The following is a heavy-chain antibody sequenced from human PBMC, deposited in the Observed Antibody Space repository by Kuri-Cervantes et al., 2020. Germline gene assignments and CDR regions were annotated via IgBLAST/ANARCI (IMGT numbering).Heavy chain of an antibody. J-gene: IGHJ1*01. CDR1: GYPFSSHD. CDR2: MNPENGNT. D-gene: IGHD1-14*01. CDR3: ARAITVQFSRLTYFPH. V-gene: IGHV1-8*02. Sequence: ASVKVSCKASGYPFSSHDINWVRQVAGQDLEWIGWMNPENGNTGYAEKFRDRVTMSSDTATTTAYLELRSLRYDDTAVYFCARAITVQFSRLTYFPHWGQGTLVTVSS.